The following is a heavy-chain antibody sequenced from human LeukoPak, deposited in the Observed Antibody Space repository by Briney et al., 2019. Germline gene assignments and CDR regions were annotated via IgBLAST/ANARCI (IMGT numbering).Heavy chain of an antibody. CDR3: ARAFRDIVVVPAAIPWEFDP. CDR2: ISGDGRNI. J-gene: IGHJ5*02. V-gene: IGHV3-74*01. CDR1: GFTFSSYW. Sequence: GGSLRLSCVASGFTFSSYWMHWVRQDPRKGLVWVSRISGDGRNINYADSVRGRFTISRDNAKNTLYLQMNTLRVEDTAVYYCARAFRDIVVVPAAIPWEFDPWGQGTLVTVSS. D-gene: IGHD2-2*02.